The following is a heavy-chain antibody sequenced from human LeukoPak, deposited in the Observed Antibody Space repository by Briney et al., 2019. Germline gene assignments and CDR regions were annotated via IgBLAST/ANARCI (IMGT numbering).Heavy chain of an antibody. CDR1: GFTFSSYS. CDR3: ARSSGYPYFDY. J-gene: IGHJ4*02. Sequence: GGSLRLSCAASGFTFSSYSMNWVGQAPGKGLEWVSYMSSSSDTIYYADSVKGRFTISRDNAKNSLYLQTNSLRAEDTAVYYCARSSGYPYFDYWGQGTLVTVSS. D-gene: IGHD6-19*01. V-gene: IGHV3-48*01. CDR2: MSSSSDTI.